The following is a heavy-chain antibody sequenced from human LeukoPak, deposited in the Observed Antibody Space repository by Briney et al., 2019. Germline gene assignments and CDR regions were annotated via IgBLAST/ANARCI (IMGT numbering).Heavy chain of an antibody. J-gene: IGHJ3*02. CDR3: AGARNYDILTGYYNDAFDI. CDR1: GFTFSSYG. D-gene: IGHD3-9*01. CDR2: IRYDGSNK. Sequence: GGSLRLSCAASGFTFSSYGMHWVRQAPGKGLEWVALIRYDGSNKYYADSVKGRFTISRDNSKNTLYLQMNSLRAEDTAVYYCAGARNYDILTGYYNDAFDIWGQGTMVTVSS. V-gene: IGHV3-30*02.